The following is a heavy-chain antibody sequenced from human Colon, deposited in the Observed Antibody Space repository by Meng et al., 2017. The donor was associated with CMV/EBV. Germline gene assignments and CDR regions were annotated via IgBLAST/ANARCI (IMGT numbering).Heavy chain of an antibody. CDR2: IHPNSGGT. Sequence: ASVKVSCKPLGYSFTAYYLHWVRQGPGQVLEWMGWIHPNSGGTNYAQKFQGRVTMSTDTSINTAYLEMTSLRSDDTAVYYCARERSLQFMEWNYAMDVWGQGTTVTVSS. D-gene: IGHD3-3*01. V-gene: IGHV1-2*02. J-gene: IGHJ6*02. CDR3: ARERSLQFMEWNYAMDV. CDR1: GYSFTAYY.